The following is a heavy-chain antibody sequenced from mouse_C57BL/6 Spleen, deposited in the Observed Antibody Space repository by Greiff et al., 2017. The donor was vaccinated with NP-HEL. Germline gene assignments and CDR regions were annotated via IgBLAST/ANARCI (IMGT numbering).Heavy chain of an antibody. CDR2: INYDGSST. Sequence: EVQLVESEGGLVQPGSSMKLSCTASGFTFSDYYMAWVRQVPEKGLEWVANINYDGSSTYYLDSLKSRFIISRDNAKNILYLQMSSLKSEDTATYYCARDPGFRGYAMDYWGQGTSVTVSS. V-gene: IGHV5-16*01. J-gene: IGHJ4*01. CDR1: GFTFSDYY. CDR3: ARDPGFRGYAMDY.